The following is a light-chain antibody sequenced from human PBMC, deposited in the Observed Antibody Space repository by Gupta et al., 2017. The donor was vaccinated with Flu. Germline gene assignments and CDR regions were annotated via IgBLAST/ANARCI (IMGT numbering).Light chain of an antibody. CDR1: SNDVGSSNR. J-gene: IGLJ1*01. CDR2: DVT. Sequence: QSAPTQTRSVSGSPGQSVTISCTGTSNDVGSSNRVSWYEQRPGKAPKLILYDVTERPSGVPDRFSGSKSGNTASLTISGLQADDEADYYCSSHAGRVTWVCGTGTTVTGL. CDR3: SSHAGRVTWV. V-gene: IGLV2-11*01.